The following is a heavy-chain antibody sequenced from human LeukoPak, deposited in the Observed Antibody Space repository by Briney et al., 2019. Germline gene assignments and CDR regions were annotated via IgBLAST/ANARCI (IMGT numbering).Heavy chain of an antibody. V-gene: IGHV4-4*07. Sequence: SETLSLTCTVSGGSTSSYYWSWIRQPVGKGLEWIGRIYTSGSANYNPSLKSRVTMSVDTSNNQFSLKLSSVTAADTALYYCARDRSTDMVRGSFDYWGQGTLVTVSS. D-gene: IGHD5-18*01. CDR3: ARDRSTDMVRGSFDY. CDR2: IYTSGSA. CDR1: GGSTSSYY. J-gene: IGHJ4*02.